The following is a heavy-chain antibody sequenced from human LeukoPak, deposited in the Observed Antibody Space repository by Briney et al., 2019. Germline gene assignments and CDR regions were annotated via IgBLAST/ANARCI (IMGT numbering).Heavy chain of an antibody. CDR3: ASHPLYGDYEVDY. Sequence: ASVKVSCKVSGYTFTSYAMNWVRQAPGQGLEWMEWINTNTGNPTYAQGFTGRFVFSLDTSVSTAYLQISSLKAEDTAVYYCASHPLYGDYEVDYWGQGTLVTVSS. V-gene: IGHV7-4-1*02. CDR1: GYTFTSYA. J-gene: IGHJ4*02. D-gene: IGHD4-17*01. CDR2: INTNTGNP.